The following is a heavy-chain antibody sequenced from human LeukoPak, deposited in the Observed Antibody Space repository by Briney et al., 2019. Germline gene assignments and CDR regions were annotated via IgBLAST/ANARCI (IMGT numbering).Heavy chain of an antibody. D-gene: IGHD5-12*01. J-gene: IGHJ4*02. CDR3: ARDDARYSGYDPIGVDY. CDR1: GYTFTSYG. Sequence: ASVKVSCKASGYTFTSYGISWVRQAPGQGLEWMGWISAYNGNTNYAQKLQGRVTMTTDTSTSTAYMELRSLRSDDTAVYYCARDDARYSGYDPIGVDYWGQGTLVTVSS. V-gene: IGHV1-18*01. CDR2: ISAYNGNT.